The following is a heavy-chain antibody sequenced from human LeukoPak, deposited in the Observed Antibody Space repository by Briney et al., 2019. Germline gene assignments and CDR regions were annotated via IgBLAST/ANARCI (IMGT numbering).Heavy chain of an antibody. CDR2: INHSGST. CDR1: GGSLSGYY. D-gene: IGHD6-13*01. Sequence: PSETLSLTCAVYGGSLSGYYWSWIRQPPGKGLEWIGEINHSGSTNYNPSLKSRVTISVDTSKNQFSLKLSSVTAADTAVYYCARASPQAAAGRYYYYYYMDVWGKGTMVTVSS. CDR3: ARASPQAAAGRYYYYYYMDV. J-gene: IGHJ6*03. V-gene: IGHV4-34*01.